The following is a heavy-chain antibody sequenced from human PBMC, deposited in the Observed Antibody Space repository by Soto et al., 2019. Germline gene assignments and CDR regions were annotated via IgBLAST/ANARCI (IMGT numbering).Heavy chain of an antibody. CDR3: ARRLLRNGSSGYLTYYYYGMDV. V-gene: IGHV4-39*01. J-gene: IGHJ6*02. Sequence: PSETLSLTCTVSGGSISSSSYYWGWIRQPPGKGLEWIGSIYYSGSTYYNPSLKSRVTISVDTSKNQFSLKLSSVTAADTAVYYCARRLLRNGSSGYLTYYYYGMDVWGQGTTVTVSS. CDR1: GGSISSSSYY. D-gene: IGHD3-22*01. CDR2: IYYSGST.